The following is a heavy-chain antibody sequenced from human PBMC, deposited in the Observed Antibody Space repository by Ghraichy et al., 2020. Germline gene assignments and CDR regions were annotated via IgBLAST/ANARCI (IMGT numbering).Heavy chain of an antibody. V-gene: IGHV4-34*01. CDR3: AGENGDYVGY. D-gene: IGHD3-10*01. Sequence: SETLSLTCAVYGGSFSGYYWSWIRQPPGKGLEWIGEINHSGSTNYNPSLKSRVTISVDTSKNQFSLKLSSVTAADTAVYYCAGENGDYVGYWGQGTLVTVSS. CDR1: GGSFSGYY. J-gene: IGHJ4*02. CDR2: INHSGST.